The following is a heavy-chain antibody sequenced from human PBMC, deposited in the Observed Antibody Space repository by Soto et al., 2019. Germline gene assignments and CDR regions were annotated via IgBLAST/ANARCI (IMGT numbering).Heavy chain of an antibody. D-gene: IGHD3-10*01. CDR2: IKQDGSEK. CDR1: GFMFSSYF. V-gene: IGHV3-7*03. Sequence: LRLSCAASGFMFSSYFMSWARQAPGKGLEWVANIKQDGSEKNYAGSVKGRYTVSRDNAKNSLYLQMSSLRAEDTAVYYCYCGSADYWGQGTLVTVSS. CDR3: YCGSADY. J-gene: IGHJ4*02.